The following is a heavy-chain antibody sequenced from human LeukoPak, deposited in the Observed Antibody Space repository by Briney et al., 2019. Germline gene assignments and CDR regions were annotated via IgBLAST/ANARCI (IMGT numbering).Heavy chain of an antibody. CDR2: IYTSGST. CDR3: ARDGYYGSGSYWYYYMDV. D-gene: IGHD3-10*01. Sequence: SETLSLTCTVSGGSISSYYWSWIRQPAGKGLEWIGRIYTSGSTNYNPSLKSRVTISVDTSKNQFSLKLSSVTAADTAVYYCARDGYYGSGSYWYYYMDVWGKGTTVTISS. CDR1: GGSISSYY. J-gene: IGHJ6*03. V-gene: IGHV4-4*07.